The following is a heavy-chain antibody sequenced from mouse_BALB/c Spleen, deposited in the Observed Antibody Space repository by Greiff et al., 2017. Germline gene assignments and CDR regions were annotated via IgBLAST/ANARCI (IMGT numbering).Heavy chain of an antibody. D-gene: IGHD3-1*01. Sequence: EVKLVESGAELVKPGASVKLSCTASGFNIKDTYMHWVKQRPEQGLEWIGRIDPANGNTKYDPKFQGKATITADTSSNTAYLQLSSLTSEDTAVYYCARGARATAMDYWGQGTSVTVSS. CDR1: GFNIKDTY. J-gene: IGHJ4*01. CDR2: IDPANGNT. CDR3: ARGARATAMDY. V-gene: IGHV14-3*02.